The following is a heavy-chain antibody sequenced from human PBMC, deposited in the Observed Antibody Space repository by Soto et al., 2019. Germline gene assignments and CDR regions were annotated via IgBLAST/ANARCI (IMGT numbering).Heavy chain of an antibody. CDR3: ANEPVGPDWYFDL. CDR2: ISGSGIST. Sequence: DVQLLESGGGLVQPGGSLRLSCAASGFTFSSYAMSWVRQAPGKGLEWVSGISGSGISTHYADSVKGRFTVSRDNSKNMLNLQMNIRRAEDTAVYCCANEPVGPDWYFDLWGRGTLVTVSS. J-gene: IGHJ2*01. CDR1: GFTFSSYA. V-gene: IGHV3-23*01.